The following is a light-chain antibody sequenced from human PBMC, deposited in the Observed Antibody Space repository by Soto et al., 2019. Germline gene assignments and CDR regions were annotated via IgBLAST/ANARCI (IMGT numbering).Light chain of an antibody. CDR1: SNDVGAYNY. J-gene: IGLJ1*01. V-gene: IGLV2-14*03. CDR3: TSYTSSRTYV. CDR2: DVS. Sequence: QSALPQPASVSGSPGQSMTVSCTGTSNDVGAYNYVSWYQQHPGTAPKLMIYDVSNRPSGVSNRFSGSKSGNTASLTISGLQAEDEADYYCTSYTSSRTYVFGTGTKVTVL.